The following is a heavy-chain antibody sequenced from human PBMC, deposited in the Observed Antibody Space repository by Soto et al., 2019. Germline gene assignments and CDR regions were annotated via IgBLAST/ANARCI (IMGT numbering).Heavy chain of an antibody. CDR3: ARGDYYDSSGYYYEALSLDY. J-gene: IGHJ4*02. Sequence: SVKGYCKASGYTFTSCYMHWGRQAPFQGLEWMGIINPSGGSTSYAQKFQGRVTMTRDTSTSTVYMELSSLRSEDTAVYYCARGDYYDSSGYYYEALSLDYWGQGTLVTVS. CDR1: GYTFTSCY. CDR2: INPSGGST. D-gene: IGHD3-22*01. V-gene: IGHV1-46*01.